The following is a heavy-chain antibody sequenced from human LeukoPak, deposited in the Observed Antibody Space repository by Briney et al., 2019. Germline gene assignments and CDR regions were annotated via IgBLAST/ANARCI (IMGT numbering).Heavy chain of an antibody. D-gene: IGHD2-15*01. V-gene: IGHV3-23*01. CDR2: ISGSGGST. CDR1: GFTFSSYA. Sequence: GGSLRLSCAASGFTFSSYAMSWVRQAPGKGLEWVSAISGSGGSTYYADSVKGRFTISRDNSKNTLYLQMNSLRAEDTAVYYFAKANLGYCSGGSCYSGPSGMDVWGQGTTVTVSS. J-gene: IGHJ6*02. CDR3: AKANLGYCSGGSCYSGPSGMDV.